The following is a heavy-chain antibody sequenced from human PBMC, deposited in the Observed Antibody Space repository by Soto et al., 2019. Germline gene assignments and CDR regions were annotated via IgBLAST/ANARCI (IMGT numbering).Heavy chain of an antibody. CDR1: GYSFTSYW. V-gene: IGHV5-10-1*01. D-gene: IGHD3-3*01. CDR3: ARDYDSFYGMDV. CDR2: IDPSDSYT. J-gene: IGHJ6*02. Sequence: LGESLKISCKGSGYSFTSYWISWVRQMPGKGLEWMGRIDPSDSYTNYSPSFQGHVTISADKSISTAYLQWSSLKASDTAMYYCARDYDSFYGMDVWGQGTTVTVSS.